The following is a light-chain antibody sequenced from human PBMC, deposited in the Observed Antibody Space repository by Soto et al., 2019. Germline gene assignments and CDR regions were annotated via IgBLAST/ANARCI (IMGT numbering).Light chain of an antibody. CDR2: AAS. V-gene: IGKV1-9*01. CDR1: QGISSS. CDR3: QQCKSYPLT. Sequence: IQLTQSPSSLSASVGDRVTITCRASQGISSSLAWYQQKPGQAPKLLISAASTLQSGVPSRLSGSGSGTDFTLTISSLQPEDCATYYCQQCKSYPLTFGVGTKVEIK. J-gene: IGKJ4*01.